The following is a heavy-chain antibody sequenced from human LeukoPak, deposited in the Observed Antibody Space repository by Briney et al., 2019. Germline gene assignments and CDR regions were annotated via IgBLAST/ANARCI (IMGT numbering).Heavy chain of an antibody. J-gene: IGHJ4*02. V-gene: IGHV1-69*13. CDR2: IIPIFGTA. Sequence: GASVKVSCKASGGTFSSYAISWVRQAPGQGLEWMGGIIPIFGTANYAQKFQGRVMITADESTSTAYMELSSLRPEDTAVYYCAREDSSGYSSYFDYWGQGTLVTVSS. D-gene: IGHD3-22*01. CDR3: AREDSSGYSSYFDY. CDR1: GGTFSSYA.